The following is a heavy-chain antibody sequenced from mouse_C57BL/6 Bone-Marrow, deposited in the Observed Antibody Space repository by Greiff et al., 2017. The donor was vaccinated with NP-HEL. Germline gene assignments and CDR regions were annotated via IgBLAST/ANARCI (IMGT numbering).Heavy chain of an antibody. CDR1: GYTFTSYW. D-gene: IGHD2-4*01. V-gene: IGHV1-53*01. CDR2: INPGSGGT. Sequence: QVQLQQPGAELVRPGSSVKLSCKASGYTFTSYWMHWVKQRPIQGLEWIGVINPGSGGTNYNEKFKGKATLTADKSSSTAYMQLSSLTSEDSAVYFCARELRWYFDVWGTGTTVTVSS. CDR3: ARELRWYFDV. J-gene: IGHJ1*03.